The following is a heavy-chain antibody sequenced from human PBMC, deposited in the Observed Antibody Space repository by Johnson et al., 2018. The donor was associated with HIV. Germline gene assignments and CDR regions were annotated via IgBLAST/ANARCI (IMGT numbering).Heavy chain of an antibody. CDR2: IKQDGSEK. CDR1: GFTFSDYY. CDR3: ARCGYSSYWDAFDI. Sequence: VQLVESGGGVVQPGGSLRLSCAASGFTFSDYYMSWIRQAPGKGLEWVANIKQDGSEKYYEDSVKGRFTISRDNAKNSLYLQMNSLRAEDTALYYCARCGYSSYWDAFDIWGQGIMVTVSS. J-gene: IGHJ3*02. V-gene: IGHV3-7*01. D-gene: IGHD5-12*01.